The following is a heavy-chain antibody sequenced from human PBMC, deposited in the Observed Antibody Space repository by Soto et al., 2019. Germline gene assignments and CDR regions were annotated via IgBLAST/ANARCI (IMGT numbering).Heavy chain of an antibody. CDR3: AKDRKSGSGWYWDY. CDR1: GFTFSSYA. J-gene: IGHJ4*02. D-gene: IGHD6-19*01. Sequence: EVQVLESGGGLVQPGGSLRLSCAVSGFTFSSYAMSWVRQAPGKGLEWVSGISGSGGRTYSADSVKGRFTISRDNSKNTLYLQMNSLRAEDTAVYYCAKDRKSGSGWYWDYWGQGTLVTVSS. CDR2: ISGSGGRT. V-gene: IGHV3-23*01.